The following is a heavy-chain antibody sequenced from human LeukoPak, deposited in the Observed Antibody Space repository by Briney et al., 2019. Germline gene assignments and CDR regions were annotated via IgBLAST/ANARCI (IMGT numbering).Heavy chain of an antibody. CDR1: GFTFSAYA. Sequence: GGSLRLSCAVSGFTFSAYAMSWVRQAPGKGLEWVSGISGSGAGTYYADSVKGRFTISSDSSKNTLYLQMNSLRAEDTAVYYCAKGGGDYLILYGLDVWGQGTTVTVSS. CDR3: AKGGGDYLILYGLDV. CDR2: ISGSGAGT. J-gene: IGHJ6*02. V-gene: IGHV3-23*01. D-gene: IGHD4-17*01.